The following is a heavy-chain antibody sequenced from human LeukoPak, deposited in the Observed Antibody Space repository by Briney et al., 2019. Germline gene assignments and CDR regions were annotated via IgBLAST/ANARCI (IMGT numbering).Heavy chain of an antibody. J-gene: IGHJ3*02. CDR3: AKDPNGDYIGTFDI. CDR1: GYTFTGYY. CDR2: INPNSGGT. V-gene: IGHV1-2*02. D-gene: IGHD4-17*01. Sequence: ASVKVSCKASGYTFTGYYMHWVRQAPGQGLEWMGWINPNSGGTNYAQKFQGRVTMTRDTSISTAYMELSRLRSDDTAVYYCAKDPNGDYIGTFDIWGQGTMVTVSS.